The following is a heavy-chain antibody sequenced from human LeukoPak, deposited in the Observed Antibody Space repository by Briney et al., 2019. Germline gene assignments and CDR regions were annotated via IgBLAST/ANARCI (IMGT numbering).Heavy chain of an antibody. D-gene: IGHD3-22*01. CDR3: AVTMIPLPFDY. V-gene: IGHV4-39*07. CDR1: GGSISSSSYY. Sequence: PSETLFLTCTVSGGSISSSSYYWGWIRQPPGKGLEWIGSIYYSGSTYYNPSLKSRVTISVDTSKNQFSLKLSSVTAADTAVYYCAVTMIPLPFDYWGQGTLVTVSS. CDR2: IYYSGST. J-gene: IGHJ4*02.